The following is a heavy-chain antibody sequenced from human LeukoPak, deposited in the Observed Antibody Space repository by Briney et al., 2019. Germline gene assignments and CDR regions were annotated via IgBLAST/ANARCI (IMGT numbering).Heavy chain of an antibody. Sequence: GGSLRLSCAASGFTFSSYGMHWVRQAPGKGLEWVAFIRYDGSNKYYADSVKGRFTISRDNSKNTLYLQMNSLRAEDTAVYYCAKDALWFGGYKNYFDYWGQGTLVTVSS. V-gene: IGHV3-30*02. J-gene: IGHJ4*02. CDR2: IRYDGSNK. CDR3: AKDALWFGGYKNYFDY. D-gene: IGHD3-10*01. CDR1: GFTFSSYG.